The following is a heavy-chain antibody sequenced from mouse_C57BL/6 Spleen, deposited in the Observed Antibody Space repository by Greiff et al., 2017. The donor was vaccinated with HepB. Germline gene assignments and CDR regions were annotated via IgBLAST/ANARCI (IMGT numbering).Heavy chain of an antibody. CDR3: TTRDYGTLYYFDY. J-gene: IGHJ2*01. V-gene: IGHV1-5*01. CDR1: GYTFTSYW. CDR2: IYPGNSDT. Sequence: VQLQQSGTVLARPGASVKMSCKTSGYTFTSYWMHWVKQRPGQGLEWIGAIYPGNSDTSYNQKFKGKAKLTAVTSASTAYMELSSLTYEDSAVYYCTTRDYGTLYYFDYWGQGTTLTVSS. D-gene: IGHD1-1*01.